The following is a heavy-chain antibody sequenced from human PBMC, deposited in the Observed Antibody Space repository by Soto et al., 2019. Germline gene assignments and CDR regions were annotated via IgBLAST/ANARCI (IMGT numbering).Heavy chain of an antibody. J-gene: IGHJ1*01. CDR1: GLMFEDFA. CDR2: INWDGVNK. CDR3: AKDVDRLGELWGYFQS. V-gene: IGHV3-9*01. D-gene: IGHD3-16*01. Sequence: LRLSCTVSGLMFEDFAMHWVRQAPGQGLEWVSGINWDGVNKGYAESVLGRFTISRDNAKKSLYLDMNYLRPEDTALYFCAKDVDRLGELWGYFQSWGQGTMVTVSS.